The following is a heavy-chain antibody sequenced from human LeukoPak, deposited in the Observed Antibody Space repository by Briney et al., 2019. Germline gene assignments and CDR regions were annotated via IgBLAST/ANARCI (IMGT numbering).Heavy chain of an antibody. CDR2: ITAYNGNT. CDR1: GYTFTNFG. J-gene: IGHJ2*01. Sequence: ASVKVSCKASGYTFTNFGITWVRQAPGQGLECVGWITAYNGNTNYAQKVQGRVTMTTDTSTSTAYMELRSLRSDDTAVYYCARALDLRNWYFDLWGRGTLVTVSS. V-gene: IGHV1-18*01. CDR3: ARALDLRNWYFDL. D-gene: IGHD3-9*01.